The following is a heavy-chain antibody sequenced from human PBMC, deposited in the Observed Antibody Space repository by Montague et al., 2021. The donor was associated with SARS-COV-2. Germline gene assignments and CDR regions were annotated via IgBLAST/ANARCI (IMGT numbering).Heavy chain of an antibody. CDR2: IYYSGST. CDR3: ARDLAGYYGSGCSGGLAA. D-gene: IGHD3-10*01. Sequence: SETLSLTCTVSGGSISSSSSYWGWIRQPPGKGLEWIGSIYYSGSTYYNPSLKSRVTISVDTSKNQFSLKLSSVTAADTAVYYCARDLAGYYGSGCSGGLAAGGQGTTFP. J-gene: IGHJ6*02. V-gene: IGHV4-39*07. CDR1: GGSISSSSSY.